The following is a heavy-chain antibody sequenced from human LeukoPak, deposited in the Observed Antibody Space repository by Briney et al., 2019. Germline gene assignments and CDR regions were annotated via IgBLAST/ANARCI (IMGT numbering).Heavy chain of an antibody. CDR2: IYPGDSDT. V-gene: IGHV5-51*01. CDR3: ATRAEYSGYVFHY. D-gene: IGHD5-12*01. Sequence: GESLKIFCKGSGYSFTSYWSGWVRQMPGKGLEWMGIIYPGDSDTRYSPSFQGQVTISADKSISTAYLQWSSPKASDTAMYYCATRAEYSGYVFHYWGQGPLVTVSS. J-gene: IGHJ4*02. CDR1: GYSFTSYW.